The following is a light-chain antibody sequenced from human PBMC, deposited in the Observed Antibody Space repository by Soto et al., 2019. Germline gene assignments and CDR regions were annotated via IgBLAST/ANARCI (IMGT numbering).Light chain of an antibody. Sequence: QSVLTQSPSASGTPGQGVTISCSGSSSNIGSNTVDWYQQFPGTAPKLLIYSNIKGPSGVPHRFSGSKSVPSAPRAIRGLQSEDGADYFCATGGGSVRADVFGTGTKLTVL. V-gene: IGLV1-44*01. CDR1: SSNIGSNT. CDR2: SNI. J-gene: IGLJ1*01. CDR3: ATGGGSVRADV.